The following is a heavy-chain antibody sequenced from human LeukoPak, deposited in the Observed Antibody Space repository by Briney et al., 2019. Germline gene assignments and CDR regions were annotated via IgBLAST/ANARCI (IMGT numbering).Heavy chain of an antibody. CDR1: GFTFSSYG. CDR3: APSWGTPGYPQHDY. CDR2: IRYDGSNK. J-gene: IGHJ4*02. V-gene: IGHV3-30*02. Sequence: PGGSLRLSCAASGFTFSSYGMHWVRQAPGKGLEWVAFIRYDGSNKYYADSVKGRFTISRDNSKNTLYLQMNSLRAEDTAVYYCAPSWGTPGYPQHDYWGQGTLVTVSS. D-gene: IGHD3-16*01.